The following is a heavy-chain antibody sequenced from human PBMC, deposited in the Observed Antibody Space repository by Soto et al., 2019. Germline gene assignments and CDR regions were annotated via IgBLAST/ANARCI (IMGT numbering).Heavy chain of an antibody. V-gene: IGHV1-69*13. D-gene: IGHD6-13*01. CDR3: AREPSSSS. CDR1: GGTFSSYA. CDR2: IIPIFGTA. J-gene: IGHJ4*02. Sequence: VKVSRKASGGTFSSYAISWVRQAPGQGLEWMGGIIPIFGTANYAQKFQGRVTITEDEYTSTAYMELSSLRSEDTAAYYCAREPSSSSWGQGNLVTVSS.